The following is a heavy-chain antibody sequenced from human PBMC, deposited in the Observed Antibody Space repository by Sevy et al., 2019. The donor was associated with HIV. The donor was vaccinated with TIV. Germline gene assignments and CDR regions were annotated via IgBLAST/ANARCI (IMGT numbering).Heavy chain of an antibody. D-gene: IGHD6-25*01. Sequence: SETLSLTCTVSGGSISSYYLNWIRQPPGKGLEWIAYIYYTGSTNYNPSLKSRVTMSVDTSKNQFSLNLSSLTAADAAVYYCARADSGYYYGMDVWGQGTTVTVSS. CDR3: ARADSGYYYGMDV. V-gene: IGHV4-59*01. CDR2: IYYTGST. J-gene: IGHJ6*02. CDR1: GGSISSYY.